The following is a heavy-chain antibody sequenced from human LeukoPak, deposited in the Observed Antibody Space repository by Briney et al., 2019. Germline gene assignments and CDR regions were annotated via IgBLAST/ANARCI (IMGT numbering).Heavy chain of an antibody. CDR2: ISASGGST. J-gene: IGHJ4*02. CDR1: GFTFSSSA. CDR3: AKDDLMPTFDY. Sequence: GGSLRLSCAASGFTFSSSAMSWVRQVPGKGLEWVSGISASGGSTYYADSARGRFTISRDNSKNTLYVQMNSLRDEDTAVYYCAKDDLMPTFDYWGQGTLVTVSS. D-gene: IGHD2-2*01. V-gene: IGHV3-23*01.